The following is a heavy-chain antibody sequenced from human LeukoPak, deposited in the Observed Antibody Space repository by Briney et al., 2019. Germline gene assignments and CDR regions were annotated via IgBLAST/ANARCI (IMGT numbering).Heavy chain of an antibody. D-gene: IGHD3-3*01. CDR1: GFTFSNAW. CDR3: ATQESGY. CDR2: IKSKPDGGTA. J-gene: IGHJ4*02. Sequence: GGSLRLSCAASGFTFSNAWMSWVRQAPGKGLEWLGRIKSKPDGGTAGYAAPVKGRFTISRDDSKNTLYLQMNSLKTEDTAAYYCATQESGYWGQGTLVTVSS. V-gene: IGHV3-15*01.